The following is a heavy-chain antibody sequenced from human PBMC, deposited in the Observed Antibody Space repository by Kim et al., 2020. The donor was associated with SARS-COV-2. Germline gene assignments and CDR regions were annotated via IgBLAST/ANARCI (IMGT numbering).Heavy chain of an antibody. V-gene: IGHV4-39*07. Sequence: SQTLSLTCTVSGGSISSSSYYWGWIRQPPGKGLEWIGSIYYSGSTYYNPSLKSRVTISVDTSKNQFSLKLSSVTAADTAVYYCARGIDYGDYVMSRGMDVWGQGTTVTVSS. CDR3: ARGIDYGDYVMSRGMDV. J-gene: IGHJ6*02. CDR2: IYYSGST. CDR1: GGSISSSSYY. D-gene: IGHD4-17*01.